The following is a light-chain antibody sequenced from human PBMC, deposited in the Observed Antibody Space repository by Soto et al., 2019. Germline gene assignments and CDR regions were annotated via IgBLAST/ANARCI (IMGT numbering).Light chain of an antibody. CDR3: QQRSNWPST. V-gene: IGKV3-11*01. J-gene: IGKJ2*01. CDR1: QSVSRD. CDR2: DVS. Sequence: IVLTQSPATLSLFPGERATLSCRASQSVSRDLACYQQKPGQAPRLLIYDVSNRATGIPARFSGSGSGTDFTLTISSLAPEDFAVYYCQQRSNWPSTFGQGTKLEIK.